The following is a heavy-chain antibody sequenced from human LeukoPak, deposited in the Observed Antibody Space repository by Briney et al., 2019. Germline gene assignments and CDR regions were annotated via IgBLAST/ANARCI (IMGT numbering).Heavy chain of an antibody. D-gene: IGHD3-3*01. CDR2: IYYSGST. CDR3: ARDNDFWSGYTTSFDY. J-gene: IGHJ4*02. Sequence: SETLSLTCTVSGGSISSYYWGWIRQPPGKGLEWIGYIYYSGSTNYNPSLKSRVTISVDTSKNQFSLKLSSVTATDTAVYYCARDNDFWSGYTTSFDYWGQGTLVTVSS. V-gene: IGHV4-59*01. CDR1: GGSISSYY.